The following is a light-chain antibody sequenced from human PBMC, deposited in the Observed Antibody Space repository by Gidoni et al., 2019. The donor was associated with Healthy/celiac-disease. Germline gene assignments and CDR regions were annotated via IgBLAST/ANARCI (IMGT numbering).Light chain of an antibody. J-gene: IGKJ4*01. CDR3: QQRSNWPPL. Sequence: EIVLTQSPATLSLSPGERATLYCRASQSVSSYLAWYHQKPGQAPRLLIYDASNRATGIPARCSGSGSGTDFTLTISSLEPEDFAVYYCQQRSNWPPLFGGGTKVEIK. CDR1: QSVSSY. V-gene: IGKV3-11*01. CDR2: DAS.